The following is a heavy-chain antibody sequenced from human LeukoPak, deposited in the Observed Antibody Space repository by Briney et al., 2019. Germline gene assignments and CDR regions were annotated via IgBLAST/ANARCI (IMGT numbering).Heavy chain of an antibody. J-gene: IGHJ4*02. Sequence: SETLSLTCTVSGGSISSYYWSWIRQPPGKGLERIGYIYYSGSTNYNPSLKSRVTISVDTSKNQFSLKLSSVTAADTAVYYCASLVDTAMSYWGQGTLVTVSS. D-gene: IGHD5-18*01. CDR3: ASLVDTAMSY. CDR1: GGSISSYY. CDR2: IYYSGST. V-gene: IGHV4-59*08.